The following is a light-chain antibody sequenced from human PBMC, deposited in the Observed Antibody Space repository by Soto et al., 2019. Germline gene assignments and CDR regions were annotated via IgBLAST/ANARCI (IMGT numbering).Light chain of an antibody. Sequence: DVQMTQSPSSVSASVGDRVTITCRASQNINSWLAWYQQKPGQAPKLLIYAASTLQSGVPSRFSGSGSGTFFTLTIGSLQPDDVATYYCQQANGFPITFGQGTRLEIK. CDR2: AAS. J-gene: IGKJ5*01. CDR1: QNINSW. CDR3: QQANGFPIT. V-gene: IGKV1-12*01.